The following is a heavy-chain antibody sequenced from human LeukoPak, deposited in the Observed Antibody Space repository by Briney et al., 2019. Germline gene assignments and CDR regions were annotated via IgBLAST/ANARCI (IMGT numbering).Heavy chain of an antibody. J-gene: IGHJ5*02. Sequence: PGGSLRLSCAASGFTFTNAWMSWVRQAPGKGLEWVGRIKSKTDGGTIDYAAPVKGRFTISRDDSKNTLYLQMNSLKTEDTAVYYCTTGLRWRIVWFDHWGQGTLVTVSS. D-gene: IGHD4-23*01. CDR1: GFTFTNAW. CDR3: TTGLRWRIVWFDH. CDR2: IKSKTDGGTI. V-gene: IGHV3-15*01.